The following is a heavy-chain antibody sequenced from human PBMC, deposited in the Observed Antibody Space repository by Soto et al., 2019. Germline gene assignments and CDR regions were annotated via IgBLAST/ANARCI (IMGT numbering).Heavy chain of an antibody. CDR3: AGRLTTAASLDY. V-gene: IGHV3-30*03. CDR1: GFTFSSYG. Sequence: GGSLRLSCAASGFTFSSYGMHWVRQAPGKGLEWVAVISYDGSNKYYADSVKGRFTISRDNSKNTLYLQMNSLRAEDTAIYYCAGRLTTAASLDYWGRGTLVTVSS. J-gene: IGHJ4*02. CDR2: ISYDGSNK. D-gene: IGHD3-16*01.